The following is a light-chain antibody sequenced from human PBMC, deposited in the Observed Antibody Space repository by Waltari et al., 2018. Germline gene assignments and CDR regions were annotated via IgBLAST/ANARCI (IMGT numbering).Light chain of an antibody. CDR3: SSYASGDSVL. CDR2: DVH. J-gene: IGLJ2*01. CDR1: ITALYGYSY. V-gene: IGLV2-14*03. Sequence: QSALTQPASVSGSPGQSITISCTGTITALYGYSYVSWHQQQPGKAPKLIIYDVHNRPSGVSNRFSASKSGNTASMTISGLQAEDEADYYCSSYASGDSVLFGEGTKLTVL.